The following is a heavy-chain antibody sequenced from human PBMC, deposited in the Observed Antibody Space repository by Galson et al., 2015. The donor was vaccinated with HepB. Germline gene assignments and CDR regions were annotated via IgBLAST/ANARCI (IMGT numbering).Heavy chain of an antibody. V-gene: IGHV3-30-3*01. CDR3: ARYSSSWYDSIMITFGGVIAETPYFDY. CDR2: ISYDGSNK. Sequence: SLRLSCAASGFTFSSYAMHWVRQAPGKGLEWVAVISYDGSNKYYADSVKGRFTISRDNSKNTLYLQMNSLRAEDTAVYYCARYSSSWYDSIMITFGGVIAETPYFDYWGQGTLVTVSS. J-gene: IGHJ4*02. D-gene: IGHD3-16*02. CDR1: GFTFSSYA.